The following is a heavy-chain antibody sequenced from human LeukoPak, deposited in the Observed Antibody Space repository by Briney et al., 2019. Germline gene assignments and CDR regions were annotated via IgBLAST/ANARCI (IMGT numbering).Heavy chain of an antibody. CDR1: GFTFSSYA. Sequence: GGSLRLSCAASGFTFSSYAMSWVRQAPGKGLEWVSAISGSGGSTYYADSVKGRFTISRDNSKNTLYPQMNSLRAEDTAVYYCAKALFSYYYDSSGYYFDYWGQGTLVTVSS. J-gene: IGHJ4*02. V-gene: IGHV3-23*01. CDR3: AKALFSYYYDSSGYYFDY. D-gene: IGHD3-22*01. CDR2: ISGSGGST.